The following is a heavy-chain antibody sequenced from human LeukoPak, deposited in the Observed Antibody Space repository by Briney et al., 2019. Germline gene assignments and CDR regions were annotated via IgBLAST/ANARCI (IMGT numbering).Heavy chain of an antibody. V-gene: IGHV1-8*03. CDR1: GYTFTSYD. J-gene: IGHJ3*02. D-gene: IGHD3-9*01. CDR3: ARWDDILTGYYVNDAFDI. CDR2: MNPNSGNT. Sequence: ASVKVSCKASGYTFTSYDINWVRQATGQGLEWMGWMNPNSGNTGYAQKFQGRVTITRNTSISTAYMELSSLRSEDTAVYYCARWDDILTGYYVNDAFDIWGQGTMVTVSS.